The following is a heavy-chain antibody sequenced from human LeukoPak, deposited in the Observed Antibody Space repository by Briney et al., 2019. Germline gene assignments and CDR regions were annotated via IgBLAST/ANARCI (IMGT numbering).Heavy chain of an antibody. CDR3: ARVAIAAAGTDWFDP. V-gene: IGHV4-30-2*01. Sequence: SETLSLTCTVSGGSISSGGYYWSWIRQPPGKGLEWIGYIYHSGSTYYNPSLKSRVTISVDRSKNQFSLKLSSVTAADTAVYYCARVAIAAAGTDWFDPWGQGTLVTVSS. CDR1: GGSISSGGYY. D-gene: IGHD6-13*01. J-gene: IGHJ5*02. CDR2: IYHSGST.